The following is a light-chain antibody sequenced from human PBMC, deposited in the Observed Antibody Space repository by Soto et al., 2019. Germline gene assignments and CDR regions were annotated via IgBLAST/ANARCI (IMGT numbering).Light chain of an antibody. V-gene: IGKV1-5*03. CDR1: QIINSW. J-gene: IGKJ4*01. CDR3: QQYHIYPLT. Sequence: DLQMTQSPSTLSASVGDRVTITCRASQIINSWLAWYQQKPGKAPNLLIYKASTLEGGVPSRFSGSGSGTEFTLTIASLQPDDFATYYCQQYHIYPLTFGGGTKVEIK. CDR2: KAS.